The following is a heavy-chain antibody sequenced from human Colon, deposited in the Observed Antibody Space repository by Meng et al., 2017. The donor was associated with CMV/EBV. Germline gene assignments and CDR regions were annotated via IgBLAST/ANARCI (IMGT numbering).Heavy chain of an antibody. Sequence: ASVKVSCKVSGYTLTELPMHWVRQAPGKGLEWMGGFDPEAGAKIYAQKFQGRLTMTEDTSTGTAYMELSRLRSDDTAVYYCARDERCIAAAGLTDYWGQGTLVTVSS. CDR1: GYTLTELP. CDR2: FDPEAGAK. CDR3: ARDERCIAAAGLTDY. J-gene: IGHJ4*02. D-gene: IGHD6-13*01. V-gene: IGHV1-24*01.